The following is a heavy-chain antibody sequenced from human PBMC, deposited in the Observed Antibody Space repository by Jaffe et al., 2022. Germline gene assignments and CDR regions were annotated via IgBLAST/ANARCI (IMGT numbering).Heavy chain of an antibody. Sequence: QVQLVQSGAEVKKPGASVKVSCKASGYTFTSYYMHWVRQAPGQGLEWMGIINPSGGSTSYAQKFQGRVTMTRDTSTSTVYMELSSLRSEDTAVYYCARESLFYPNLDYGDWVGRNWFDPWGQGTLVTVSS. J-gene: IGHJ5*02. D-gene: IGHD4-17*01. CDR1: GYTFTSYY. CDR3: ARESLFYPNLDYGDWVGRNWFDP. CDR2: INPSGGST. V-gene: IGHV1-46*03.